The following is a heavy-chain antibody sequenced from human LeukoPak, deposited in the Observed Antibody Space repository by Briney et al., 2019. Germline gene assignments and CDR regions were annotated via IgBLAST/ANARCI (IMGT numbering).Heavy chain of an antibody. CDR2: INPSGGST. CDR3: ARGSTATGAPWRVDY. CDR1: GYTFTNYY. J-gene: IGHJ4*02. V-gene: IGHV1-46*03. D-gene: IGHD1-1*01. Sequence: ASVKVSCKALGYTFTNYYMHWVRQAPGQGLEWMGIINPSGGSTSYAQKFQGRVTMTRDTSTSTVYMKLSSLRSEDTAVYYCARGSTATGAPWRVDYWGQGILVTVSS.